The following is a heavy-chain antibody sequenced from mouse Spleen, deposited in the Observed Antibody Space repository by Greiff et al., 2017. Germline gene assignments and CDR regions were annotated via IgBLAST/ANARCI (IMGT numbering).Heavy chain of an antibody. CDR1: GYTFTSYY. J-gene: IGHJ3*01. V-gene: IGHV1S81*02. CDR2: INPSNGGT. Sequence: QVQLQQSGAELVKPGASVKLSCKASGYTFTSYYMYWVKQRPGQGLEWIGEINPSNGGTNFNEKFKSKATLTVDKSSSTAYMQLSSLTSEDSAVYYCTRSLYDYDGPPFAYWGQGTLVTVSA. CDR3: TRSLYDYDGPPFAY. D-gene: IGHD2-4*01.